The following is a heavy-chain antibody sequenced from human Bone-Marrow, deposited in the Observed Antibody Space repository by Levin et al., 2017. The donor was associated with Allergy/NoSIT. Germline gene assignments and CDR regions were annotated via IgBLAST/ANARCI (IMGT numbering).Heavy chain of an antibody. CDR2: IWYDESSK. V-gene: IGHV3-33*01. CDR1: GFTLSNYG. D-gene: IGHD7-27*01. Sequence: GGSLRLSCAASGFTLSNYGMHWVRQAPGKGLEWVAVIWYDESSKYYVDSVKGRFTISRDNSKNMLYLQMNSLRVEDTAVYYCARDRLDYWGGSACYGLDVWGQGTTVIVSS. CDR3: ARDRLDYWGGSACYGLDV. J-gene: IGHJ6*02.